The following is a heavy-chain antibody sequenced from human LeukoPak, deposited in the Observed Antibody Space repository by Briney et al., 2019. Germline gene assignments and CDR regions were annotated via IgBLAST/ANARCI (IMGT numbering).Heavy chain of an antibody. J-gene: IGHJ2*01. CDR3: AKDFGDSSSWLNWYFDL. Sequence: GGSLRLSCAASGFTFGSYAMSWVRQAPGKGREWASAISGSGGSTYYADSVKGRFTISRDNSKNTLYLQMNSLRAEDTAVYYCAKDFGDSSSWLNWYFDLWGRGTLVTVSS. CDR1: GFTFGSYA. D-gene: IGHD6-13*01. CDR2: ISGSGGST. V-gene: IGHV3-23*01.